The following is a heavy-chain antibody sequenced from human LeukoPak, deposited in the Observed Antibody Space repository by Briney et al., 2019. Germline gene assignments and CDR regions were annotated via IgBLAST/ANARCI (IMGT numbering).Heavy chain of an antibody. CDR1: GFTFSNHG. CDR2: IWHDGSNK. J-gene: IGHJ4*02. CDR3: ARQGIGSYFLYY. D-gene: IGHD1-26*01. Sequence: GSCLSLSWAAAGFTFSNHGTDSVRQHPSNGLGWVAVIWHDGSNKYYADSVKGRFTISRDNSKNTVYLKMISLRAEDTAMYYCARQGIGSYFLYYWGQGTLVTVSS. V-gene: IGHV3-33*01.